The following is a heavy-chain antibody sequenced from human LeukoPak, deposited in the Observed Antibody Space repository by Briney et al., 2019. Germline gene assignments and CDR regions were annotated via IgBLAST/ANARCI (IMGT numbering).Heavy chain of an antibody. CDR2: INHSGST. D-gene: IGHD2-21*02. J-gene: IGHJ6*02. CDR3: ARSYCGGDCYSTQDYYGMDV. Sequence: SETLSLTCTVSGGSISSYYWSWIRQPPGKGLEWIGEINHSGSTNYNPSLKSRVTISVDTSKNQFSLKLSSVTAADTAVYYCARSYCGGDCYSTQDYYGMDVWGQGTTVTVSS. CDR1: GGSISSYY. V-gene: IGHV4-34*01.